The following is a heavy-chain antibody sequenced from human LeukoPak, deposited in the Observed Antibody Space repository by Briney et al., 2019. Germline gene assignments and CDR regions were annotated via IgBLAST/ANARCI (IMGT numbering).Heavy chain of an antibody. V-gene: IGHV4-31*03. CDR3: ARSGTGGGY. Sequence: ASQTLSLTCTVSGGSISSGNYYCSWIRQHPGKGLEWIGYIRYSGSTLYNPSLKSRLSISVDTSKNQSSLMLSSVTAADTAMYYCARSGTGGGYWGQGTLVTVSS. D-gene: IGHD3-10*01. J-gene: IGHJ4*02. CDR1: GGSISSGNYY. CDR2: IRYSGST.